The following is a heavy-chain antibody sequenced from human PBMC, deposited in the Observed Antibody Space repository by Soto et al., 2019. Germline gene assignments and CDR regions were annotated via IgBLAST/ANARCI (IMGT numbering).Heavy chain of an antibody. Sequence: LGESLKISCKGSGYSFTTHWIVWVRQMPEKGLEWVGIIYPGDSETRYSPSFQGQVSISADQPTSTAYLPWSSLKASDSASYYCARHGEGYCSGGSCLYSGMDVWGQGTTVTGSS. CDR3: ARHGEGYCSGGSCLYSGMDV. D-gene: IGHD2-15*01. J-gene: IGHJ6*02. CDR1: GYSFTTHW. V-gene: IGHV5-51*01. CDR2: IYPGDSET.